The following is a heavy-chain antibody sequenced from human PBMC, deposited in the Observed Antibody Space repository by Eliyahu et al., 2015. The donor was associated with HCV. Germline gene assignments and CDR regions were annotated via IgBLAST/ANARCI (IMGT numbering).Heavy chain of an antibody. V-gene: IGHV3-33*06. CDR2: IWNDGSNE. J-gene: IGHJ4*02. CDR1: GFTFNIYG. D-gene: IGHD3-22*01. Sequence: QVQLVESGGGVVQPGRSLRLSCAASGFTFNIYGMHWVRQAPGKGLEWVAVIWNDGSNEYYADSVKGRFTISRDNSKNTLYLQMNSLRYEDTAVYYCAKWYYLDRSGCPDYWGQGTLVTVSS. CDR3: AKWYYLDRSGCPDY.